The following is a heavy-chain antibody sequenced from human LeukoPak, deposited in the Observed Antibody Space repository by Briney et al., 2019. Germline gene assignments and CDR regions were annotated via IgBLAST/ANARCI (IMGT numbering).Heavy chain of an antibody. J-gene: IGHJ6*02. CDR3: ASLEWLSTTHYGMDV. CDR2: ISYDGSNK. CDR1: GFTFSSYA. Sequence: PGMSLRLSCAASGFTFSSYAMHWVRKAPGKGLEWVAVISYDGSNKYYADSVKGRFTISRDNSKNTLYLQMNSLRAEDTAVYYCASLEWLSTTHYGMDVWGQGTTVTVSS. V-gene: IGHV3-30-3*01. D-gene: IGHD3-3*01.